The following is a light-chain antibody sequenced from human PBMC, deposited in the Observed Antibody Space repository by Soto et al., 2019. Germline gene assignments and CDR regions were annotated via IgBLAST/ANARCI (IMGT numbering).Light chain of an antibody. CDR3: SSYTSSTGV. J-gene: IGLJ1*01. Sequence: QSALTQPASVSGAPGQSITISCTGTSSDVGGYNYVSWYQQHPGKAPKLMIYDVSHRPSGVSNRFSGSKSGNTASLTISELQAEDEADYYCSSYTSSTGVFGTGTKLTVL. CDR1: SSDVGGYNY. CDR2: DVS. V-gene: IGLV2-14*01.